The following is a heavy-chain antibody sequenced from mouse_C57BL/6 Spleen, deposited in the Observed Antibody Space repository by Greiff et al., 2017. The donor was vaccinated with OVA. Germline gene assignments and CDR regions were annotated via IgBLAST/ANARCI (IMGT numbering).Heavy chain of an antibody. CDR2: IDPANGNT. CDR3: ARDTVVEDYYAMDY. J-gene: IGHJ4*01. D-gene: IGHD1-1*01. CDR1: GFNIKNTY. Sequence: EVQRVESVAELVRPGASVKLSCTASGFNIKNTYMHWVKQRPEQGLEWIGRIDPANGNTKYAPKFQGKATITADTSSNTAYLQLSSLTSEDTAIYYCARDTVVEDYYAMDYWGQGTSVTVSS. V-gene: IGHV14-3*01.